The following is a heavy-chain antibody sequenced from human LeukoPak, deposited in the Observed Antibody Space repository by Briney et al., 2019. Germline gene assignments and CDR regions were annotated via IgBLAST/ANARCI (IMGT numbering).Heavy chain of an antibody. CDR1: GFTFSSYS. CDR2: ISSSSSTI. V-gene: IGHV3-48*01. D-gene: IGHD2-15*01. CDR3: ARDLDCSGGSCYPGVFDY. J-gene: IGHJ4*02. Sequence: GGSLRLSCAASGFTFSSYSMNWVRQAPGKGLEWVSYISSSSSTIYYADSVKGRFTISRDNSKNTLYLQMNSLRAEDTAVYYCARDLDCSGGSCYPGVFDYWGQGTLVTVSS.